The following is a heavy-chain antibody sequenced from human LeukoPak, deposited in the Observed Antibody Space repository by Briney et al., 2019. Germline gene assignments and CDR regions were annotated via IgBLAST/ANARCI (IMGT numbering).Heavy chain of an antibody. CDR1: GFTFNSYE. V-gene: IGHV3-48*03. J-gene: IGHJ3*02. CDR3: AKDMNPSYGSHAFDI. D-gene: IGHD5-18*01. Sequence: GGSLRLSCAASGFTFNSYEMNWVRQAPGKGLEWVSYISSSGSTIYYADSVKGRFTISRDNAKNSLYLQMNSLRAEDMALYYCAKDMNPSYGSHAFDIWGEGTMVTVCS. CDR2: ISSSGSTI.